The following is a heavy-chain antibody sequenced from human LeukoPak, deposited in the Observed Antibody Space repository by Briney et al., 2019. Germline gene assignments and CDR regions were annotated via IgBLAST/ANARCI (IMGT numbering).Heavy chain of an antibody. D-gene: IGHD1-26*01. CDR1: GDSISSSSSY. CDR2: IYYSGST. CDR3: AGSGSYSEYFDY. Sequence: SETLSLTCTVSGDSISSSSSYWGWIRQPPGKGLEWIGSIYYSGSTYYNTSLKSRVTISVDTSKNQFSLKLSSVTAADTAVYYCAGSGSYSEYFDYWGQGTLVTVSS. V-gene: IGHV4-39*07. J-gene: IGHJ4*02.